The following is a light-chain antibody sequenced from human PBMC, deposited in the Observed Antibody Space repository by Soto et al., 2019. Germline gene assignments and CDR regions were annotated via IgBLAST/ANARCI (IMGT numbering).Light chain of an antibody. J-gene: IGLJ2*01. Sequence: QSVLTQPPSMSGAPGQRVTISCTGSSSNIGAGYDVHWYRQLPGTAPKLLIYGDNNRPSGVPDRFSVSKSDTSASLAITGLQPEDEADYFCQSYDNSLTAPVVFGGGTKLTVL. CDR3: QSYDNSLTAPVV. CDR1: SSNIGAGYD. CDR2: GDN. V-gene: IGLV1-40*01.